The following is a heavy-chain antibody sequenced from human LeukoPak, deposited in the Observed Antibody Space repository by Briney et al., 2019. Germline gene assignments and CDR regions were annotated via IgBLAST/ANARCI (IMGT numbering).Heavy chain of an antibody. CDR1: GFTVSSNY. CDR2: IKQDGSEK. Sequence: GGSLRLSCAASGFTVSSNYMSWVRQAPGKGLEWVANIKQDGSEKYYVDSVKGRFTISRENAKNSLYLQMNSLRAGDTAVYYCARVLAAAGTYWGGRKQHYYGMDVWGQGTTVTVSS. J-gene: IGHJ6*02. V-gene: IGHV3-7*01. D-gene: IGHD6-13*01. CDR3: ARVLAAAGTYWGGRKQHYYGMDV.